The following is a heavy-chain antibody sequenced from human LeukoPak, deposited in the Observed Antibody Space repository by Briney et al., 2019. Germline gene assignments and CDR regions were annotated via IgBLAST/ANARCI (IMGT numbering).Heavy chain of an antibody. CDR2: ISAYNGNT. CDR3: AAAYYDFWSGYYNPDY. V-gene: IGHV1-18*01. J-gene: IGHJ4*02. CDR1: GYTFTSYG. D-gene: IGHD3-3*01. Sequence: ASVKASCKASGYTFTSYGISWVRQAPGQGLEWMGWISAYNGNTNYAQKLQGRVTMTTDTSTSTAYMELRSLRSDDTAVYYCAAAYYDFWSGYYNPDYWGQGTLVTVSS.